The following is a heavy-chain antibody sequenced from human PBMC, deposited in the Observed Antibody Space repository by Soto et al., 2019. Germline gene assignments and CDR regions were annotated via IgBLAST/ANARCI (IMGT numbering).Heavy chain of an antibody. D-gene: IGHD4-17*01. CDR2: IYYSGST. CDR3: ARDLTAGDYVPHYYGMDV. CDR1: GGSISSYY. V-gene: IGHV4-59*01. J-gene: IGHJ6*02. Sequence: SETLSLTCTVSGGSISSYYWSWIRQPPGKGLEWIGYIYYSGSTNYNPSLKSRVTISVDTSKNQFSLKLSSATAADTAVYYCARDLTAGDYVPHYYGMDVWGQGTTVTVSS.